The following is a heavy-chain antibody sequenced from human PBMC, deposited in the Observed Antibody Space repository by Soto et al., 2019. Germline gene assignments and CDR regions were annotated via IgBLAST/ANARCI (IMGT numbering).Heavy chain of an antibody. Sequence: VSVKVSCKASGYTFTSYGISWVRQAPGQGLEWMGWISAYNGNTNYAQKLQGRVTMTTDTSTSTAYMELRSLRSDDTAVYYCARDLGGGDWVTIDYWGQGTLVTVSS. CDR2: ISAYNGNT. CDR3: ARDLGGGDWVTIDY. CDR1: GYTFTSYG. J-gene: IGHJ4*02. D-gene: IGHD2-21*02. V-gene: IGHV1-18*01.